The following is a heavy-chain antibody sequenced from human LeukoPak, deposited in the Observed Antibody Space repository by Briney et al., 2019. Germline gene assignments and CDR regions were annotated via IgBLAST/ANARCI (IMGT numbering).Heavy chain of an antibody. D-gene: IGHD3-10*01. J-gene: IGHJ6*02. CDR2: ISGFNGNT. CDR3: ARVVRGVPYYYGMDV. CDR1: GYTFSNYG. Sequence: GASVNVSFKASGYTFSNYGISWVRQAPGQGLEWVGWISGFNGNTNYGQKVQGRVTMTTDTSTITAYMELRSLRSDDTAVYYCARVVRGVPYYYGMDVWGQGTTVTVSS. V-gene: IGHV1-18*01.